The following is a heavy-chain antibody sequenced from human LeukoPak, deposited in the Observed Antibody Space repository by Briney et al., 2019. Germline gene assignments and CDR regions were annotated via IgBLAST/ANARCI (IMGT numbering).Heavy chain of an antibody. CDR1: GNTFTSYG. CDR3: AWIYDSSAPNAFDI. CDR2: ISAYNGNT. V-gene: IGHV1-18*01. Sequence: GASVKVSCKASGNTFTSYGISWVRQAPGQGLEWMGWISAYNGNTNYAQKLQGRVTMTTDTSTSTAYMELRSLRSDDTAVYYCAWIYDSSAPNAFDIWGQGTMVTVSS. D-gene: IGHD3-22*01. J-gene: IGHJ3*02.